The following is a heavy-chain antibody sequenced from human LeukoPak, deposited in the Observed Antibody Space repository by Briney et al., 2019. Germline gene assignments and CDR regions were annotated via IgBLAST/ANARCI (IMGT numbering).Heavy chain of an antibody. CDR3: ARGRGNYDSSGFDY. V-gene: IGHV4-39*01. Sequence: SETLSLTCTVSGGSISSSSYYWGWIRQPPGKGLEWIGSIYYSGSTYYDPSLKSRVTISVDTSKNQFSLKLSSVAAADTAVYYCARGRGNYDSSGFDYWGQGTLVTVSS. CDR1: GGSISSSSYY. D-gene: IGHD3-22*01. J-gene: IGHJ4*02. CDR2: IYYSGST.